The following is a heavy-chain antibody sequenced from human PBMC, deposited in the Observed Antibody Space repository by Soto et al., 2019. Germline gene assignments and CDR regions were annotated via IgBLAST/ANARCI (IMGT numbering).Heavy chain of an antibody. Sequence: TLSLTCAISGDSVSSNSAAWNWIRQSPSRGLEWLGRTYYRSKWYNDYAVSVKSRITINPDTSKNQFSLQLNSVTPEDTAVYYCARWGGDCSSTSCYTGNCYCYGMDVWGQGTTVTVSS. CDR3: ARWGGDCSSTSCYTGNCYCYGMDV. CDR1: GDSVSSNSAA. V-gene: IGHV6-1*01. D-gene: IGHD2-2*02. CDR2: TYYRSKWYN. J-gene: IGHJ6*02.